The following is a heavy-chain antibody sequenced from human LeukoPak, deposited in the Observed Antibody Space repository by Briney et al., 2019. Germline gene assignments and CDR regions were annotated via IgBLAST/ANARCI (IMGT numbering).Heavy chain of an antibody. CDR1: GFTFTTYS. V-gene: IGHV3-30*02. D-gene: IGHD2-15*01. CDR2: IRYDGSNK. CDR3: AKASEGGSWLHYYYYYYMDV. J-gene: IGHJ6*03. Sequence: GGSLRLSCEASGFTFTTYSMTWVRQAPGKGLEWVAFIRYDGSNKYYADSVKGRFTISRDNSKNTLYLQMNSLRAEDTAVYYCAKASEGGSWLHYYYYYYMDVWGKGTTVTISS.